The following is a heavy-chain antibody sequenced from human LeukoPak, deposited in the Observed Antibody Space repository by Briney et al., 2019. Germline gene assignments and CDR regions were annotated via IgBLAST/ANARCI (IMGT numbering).Heavy chain of an antibody. CDR3: ARVWVPTAGYFDY. Sequence: GASVKVSCKASGYTFTGYYMHWVRQAPGQGLEWMGWINTNTGNPTYAQGFTGRFVFSLDTSVSTAYLQISSLKAEDTAVYYCARVWVPTAGYFDYWGQGTLVTVSS. J-gene: IGHJ4*02. CDR1: GYTFTGYY. CDR2: INTNTGNP. V-gene: IGHV7-4-1*02. D-gene: IGHD3-16*01.